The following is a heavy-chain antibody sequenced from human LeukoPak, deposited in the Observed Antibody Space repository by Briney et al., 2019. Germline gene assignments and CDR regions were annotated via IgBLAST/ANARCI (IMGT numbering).Heavy chain of an antibody. CDR1: GYTFTGYY. V-gene: IGHV1-2*02. CDR2: INPNSGGT. J-gene: IGHJ6*02. CDR3: ARISGSVLYYYYGMDV. Sequence: GASVKVSCKASGYTFTGYYMRWVRQAPGQGLEWMGWINPNSGGTNYAQKFQGRVTMTRDTSISTAYMELSRLRSDDTAVYYCARISGSVLYYYYGMDVWGQGTTVTVSS. D-gene: IGHD2-8*01.